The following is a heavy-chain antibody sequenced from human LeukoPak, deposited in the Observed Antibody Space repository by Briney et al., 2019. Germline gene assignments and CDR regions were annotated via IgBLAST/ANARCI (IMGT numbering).Heavy chain of an antibody. CDR1: GFTFDDYG. CDR2: IIWNGGST. D-gene: IGHD3-9*01. CDR3: ARESYDILTGYYNVDY. V-gene: IGHV3-20*04. Sequence: GGSLRLSCAASGFTFDDYGMSWVRQAPGKGLEWVSGIIWNGGSTGYADSVKGRFTISRDNAKNSLYLQMNSLRAEDTALYYCARESYDILTGYYNVDYWGQGTLATVSS. J-gene: IGHJ4*02.